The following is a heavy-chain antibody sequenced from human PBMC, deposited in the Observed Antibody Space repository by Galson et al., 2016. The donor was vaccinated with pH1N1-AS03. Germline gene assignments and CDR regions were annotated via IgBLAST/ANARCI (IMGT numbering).Heavy chain of an antibody. CDR3: VRAAPFDP. V-gene: IGHV1-18*04. D-gene: IGHD2-15*01. CDR2: ISPQNGNT. Sequence: SVKVSCKASGCTFSNFGMSWVRQAPGQGLEWMGWISPQNGNTQYAQRLEGRVTMTTDTSTSTAYMELWSLTYDDTAVYYCVRAAPFDPWGQGTLVIVSS. CDR1: GCTFSNFG. J-gene: IGHJ5*02.